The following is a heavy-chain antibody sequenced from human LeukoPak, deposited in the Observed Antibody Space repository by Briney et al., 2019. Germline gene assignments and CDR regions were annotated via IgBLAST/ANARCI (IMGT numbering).Heavy chain of an antibody. CDR2: INHSGSS. D-gene: IGHD5-12*01. CDR1: NGSFSGYF. V-gene: IGHV4-34*01. CDR3: ARDKDAKSGYSGYELAFDI. J-gene: IGHJ3*02. Sequence: SSETLSLTCAVPNGSFSGYFWSWLRQPPGKGLECIGDINHSGSSHYNPSLKNRAVMSIDTSKNQFSLKLSSVTAADTAVYYCARDKDAKSGYSGYELAFDIWGQGTMVTVSS.